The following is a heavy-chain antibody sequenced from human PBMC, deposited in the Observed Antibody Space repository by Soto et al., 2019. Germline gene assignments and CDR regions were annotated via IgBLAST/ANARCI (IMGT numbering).Heavy chain of an antibody. CDR1: GGSISSSSYY. Sequence: SETLSLTCTVSGGSISSSSYYWGWIRQPPGKGLEWIGSIYYSGSTYYNPSLKSRVTISVDTSKNQFSLKLSSVTAADTAVYYCASTSSEMATITSFDYWGQGTLVTVSS. J-gene: IGHJ4*02. V-gene: IGHV4-39*01. CDR2: IYYSGST. CDR3: ASTSSEMATITSFDY. D-gene: IGHD5-12*01.